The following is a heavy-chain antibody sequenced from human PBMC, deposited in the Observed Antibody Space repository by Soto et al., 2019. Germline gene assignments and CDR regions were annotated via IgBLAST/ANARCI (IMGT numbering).Heavy chain of an antibody. J-gene: IGHJ4*02. Sequence: EVQLAESGGGMVKPGGSLRLSCVASGFTFSSYDMHWVRQAPGKGLEYVSSISSNGVTTYYGNSVKGRFTISRDNSKNTLYLQMGSLRAEGMAVYYCVRRVSGNYDYWGQGTLVTVSS. V-gene: IGHV3-64*01. CDR3: VRRVSGNYDY. CDR2: ISSNGVTT. CDR1: GFTFSSYD. D-gene: IGHD1-7*01.